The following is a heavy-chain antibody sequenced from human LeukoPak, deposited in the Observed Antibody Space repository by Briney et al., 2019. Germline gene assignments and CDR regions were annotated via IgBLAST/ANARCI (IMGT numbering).Heavy chain of an antibody. CDR1: GFTFSSYS. D-gene: IGHD2-2*01. CDR2: ISSSSSTI. CDR3: ARELVVPAANRNFDY. J-gene: IGHJ4*02. Sequence: GGSLRLSCAASGFTFSSYSMNWVRQAPGKGLEWVSYISSSSSTIYYADSVKGRFTISRDNAKNSLYLQMNSLRAEDTAVYYCARELVVPAANRNFDYWGQGTLATVSS. V-gene: IGHV3-48*01.